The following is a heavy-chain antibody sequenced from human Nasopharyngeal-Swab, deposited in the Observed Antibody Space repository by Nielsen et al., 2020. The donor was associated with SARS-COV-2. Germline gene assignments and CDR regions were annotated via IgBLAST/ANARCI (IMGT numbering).Heavy chain of an antibody. CDR1: GGSVTDTDYF. D-gene: IGHD2-2*01. Sequence: SDTLSLTCTVSGGSVTDTDYFWGWIRQPPVTGLEWIGNIDYSGRTFYNPSLKSRVSISVDTSKNQFSLKLHSVTAADTGVYYCASYNVAVDVQKRFDYWGQGTLVTVSS. CDR2: IDYSGRT. CDR3: ASYNVAVDVQKRFDY. V-gene: IGHV4-39*01. J-gene: IGHJ4*02.